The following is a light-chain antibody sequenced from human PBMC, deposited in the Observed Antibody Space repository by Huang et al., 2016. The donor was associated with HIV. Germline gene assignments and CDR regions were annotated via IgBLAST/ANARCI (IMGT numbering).Light chain of an antibody. CDR3: QQYNNWPWWT. V-gene: IGKV3-15*01. Sequence: EVVMTQSPAILSVSPGERATLSCRASQSVTSNLAWYQQKPGQAPRLLIYSASPRATGIPARFSGSGSGTEFTLTISSLQSEDFAVYYCQQYNNWPWWTFGQGTKVEIK. J-gene: IGKJ1*01. CDR1: QSVTSN. CDR2: SAS.